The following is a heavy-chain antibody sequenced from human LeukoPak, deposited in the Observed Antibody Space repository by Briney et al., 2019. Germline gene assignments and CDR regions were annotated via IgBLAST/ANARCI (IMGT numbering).Heavy chain of an antibody. CDR3: ARGVGYCSGGSCPNWFDP. V-gene: IGHV1-69*04. Sequence: ASVKVSCKASGGTFSSYAISWVRQAPGQGLEWMGRIIPILGIANYAQKFQGRVTITADKSTSTAYMELSSLRSDDTAVYYCARGVGYCSGGSCPNWFDPWGQGTLVTVSS. CDR2: IIPILGIA. J-gene: IGHJ5*02. D-gene: IGHD2-15*01. CDR1: GGTFSSYA.